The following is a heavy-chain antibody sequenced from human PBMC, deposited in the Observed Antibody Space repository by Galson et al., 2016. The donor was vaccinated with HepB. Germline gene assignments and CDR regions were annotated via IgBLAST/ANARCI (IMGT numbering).Heavy chain of an antibody. Sequence: SLRLSCAASGFTFNKYGMHWVCQAPGKGLEWVAADSMDGRRKFYADSVKGRFTISRDNSNNMLFLQMSSLRVDDTAVYYCAKRHEYCPPVGCSVDSWGQGTLVSVSS. J-gene: IGHJ4*02. CDR2: DSMDGRRK. CDR1: GFTFNKYG. V-gene: IGHV3-30*18. D-gene: IGHD2/OR15-2a*01. CDR3: AKRHEYCPPVGCSVDS.